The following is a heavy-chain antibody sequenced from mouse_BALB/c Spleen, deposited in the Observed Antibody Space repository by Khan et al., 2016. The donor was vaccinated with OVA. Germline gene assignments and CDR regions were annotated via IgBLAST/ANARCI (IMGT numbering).Heavy chain of an antibody. CDR2: ISSGSGTI. D-gene: IGHD1-1*01. CDR3: AREGTSVVATLDWYFDV. J-gene: IGHJ1*01. CDR1: GFTFSSFG. Sequence: EVQLQESGGGLVQPGGSRKLSCAASGFTFSSFGMHWVRQAPEKGLEWVAYISSGSGTIYYADPMKGRFTISRDNPKNTLFLQMTSLRSEDTAMYYCAREGTSVVATLDWYFDVWGAGTTVTVSS. V-gene: IGHV5-17*02.